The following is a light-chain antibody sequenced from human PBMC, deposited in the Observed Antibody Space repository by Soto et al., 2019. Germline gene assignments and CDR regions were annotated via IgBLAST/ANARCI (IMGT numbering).Light chain of an antibody. CDR2: EVT. CDR3: SSYTSSIYYV. Sequence: QSALTQTASVSGSPGQSITISCTGTSSDVGGYNFVSWYQQHPGKAPKLIIHEVTNRPSGVSNRFSGSKSGNTASLTISGLQAEDEADYYCSSYTSSIYYVFGTGTKVTVL. J-gene: IGLJ1*01. CDR1: SSDVGGYNF. V-gene: IGLV2-14*03.